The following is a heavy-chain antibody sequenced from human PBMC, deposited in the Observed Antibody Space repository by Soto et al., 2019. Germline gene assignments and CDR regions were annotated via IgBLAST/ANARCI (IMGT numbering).Heavy chain of an antibody. Sequence: EVQLVESGGGLVHPGGSLRLSCATSGFPFSSYWMHWVRQAPGKGLVCVSSMNTDGSTTNYADSVMGRFTISRDNARNTRYLEMNSLRAEDTAVYYCARGGTGTYFNYLDYWGQGSLVTVSS. V-gene: IGHV3-74*01. CDR2: MNTDGSTT. CDR1: GFPFSSYW. D-gene: IGHD1-26*01. J-gene: IGHJ4*02. CDR3: ARGGTGTYFNYLDY.